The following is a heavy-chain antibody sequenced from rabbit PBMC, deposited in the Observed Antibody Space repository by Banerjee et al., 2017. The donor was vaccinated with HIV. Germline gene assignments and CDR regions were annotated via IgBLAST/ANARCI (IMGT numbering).Heavy chain of an antibody. Sequence: QSLEESGGDLVKPGASLTLTCTASGFSLSSNAMSWVRQAPGKGLEWIACINAGSGSTYYASWTKGRFTISKTSSTTVTLQMTSLTAADTATYFCGRGYSGAGYADLWGPGTLVTVS. D-gene: IGHD6-1*01. CDR3: GRGYSGAGYADL. CDR2: INAGSGST. V-gene: IGHV1S40*01. CDR1: GFSLSSNA. J-gene: IGHJ6*01.